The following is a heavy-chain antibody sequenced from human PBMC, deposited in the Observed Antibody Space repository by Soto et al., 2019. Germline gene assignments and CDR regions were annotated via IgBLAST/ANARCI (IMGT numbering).Heavy chain of an antibody. J-gene: IGHJ3*02. D-gene: IGHD3-10*01. CDR2: ISSSGSTI. CDR3: ARDSRWFGAKDAFDI. Sequence: EVQLVESGGGLVQPGRSLRLSCAASGFTFDDYAMHWVRQAPGKGLEWVSYISSSGSTIYYADSVKGRFTISRDNAKNSLYLQMNSLRAEDTAVYYCARDSRWFGAKDAFDIWGQGTMVTVSS. V-gene: IGHV3-48*03. CDR1: GFTFDDYA.